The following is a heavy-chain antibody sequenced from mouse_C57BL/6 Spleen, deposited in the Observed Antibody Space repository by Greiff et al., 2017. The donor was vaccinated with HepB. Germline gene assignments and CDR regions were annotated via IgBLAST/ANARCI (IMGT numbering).Heavy chain of an antibody. D-gene: IGHD2-4*01. V-gene: IGHV5-4*01. CDR1: GFTFSSYA. J-gene: IGHJ2*01. CDR2: ISDGGSYT. CDR3: ARDAGYDYENYFDY. Sequence: DVMLVESGGGLVKPGGSLKLSCAASGFTFSSYAMSWVRQTPEKRLEWVATISDGGSYTYYPDNVKGRFTISRDNAKNNLYLQMSHLKSEDTAMYYCARDAGYDYENYFDYWGQGTTLTVSS.